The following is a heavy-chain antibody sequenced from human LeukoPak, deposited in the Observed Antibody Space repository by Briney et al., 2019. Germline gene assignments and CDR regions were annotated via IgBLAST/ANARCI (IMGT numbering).Heavy chain of an antibody. CDR2: INHSGST. J-gene: IGHJ4*02. Sequence: SETLSLTCAVYGGSFSGYYWSWIRQPPGKGLEWIGEINHSGSTNYNPSLKSRVTISVDTSKNQFSLKLSSVTAADTAVYYCARLGYCSSTSCSHYFDCWGQGTLVTVSS. CDR3: ARLGYCSSTSCSHYFDC. D-gene: IGHD2-2*01. CDR1: GGSFSGYY. V-gene: IGHV4-34*01.